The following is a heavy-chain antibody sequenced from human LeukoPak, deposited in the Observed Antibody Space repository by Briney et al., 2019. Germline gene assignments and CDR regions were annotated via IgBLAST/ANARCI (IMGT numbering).Heavy chain of an antibody. J-gene: IGHJ4*02. Sequence: PSKTLSLTCTVSGGFISRNSFYWGWIRQPPGKGLEWVSAISNNGGYTYYADSVQGRFTISRDNSKSTLCLQMNSLRAEDTAVYYCAKQLGYCSDGSCYFPYWGQGTLVTVSS. V-gene: IGHV3-23*01. CDR3: AKQLGYCSDGSCYFPY. D-gene: IGHD2-15*01. CDR2: ISNNGGYT. CDR1: GGFISRNS.